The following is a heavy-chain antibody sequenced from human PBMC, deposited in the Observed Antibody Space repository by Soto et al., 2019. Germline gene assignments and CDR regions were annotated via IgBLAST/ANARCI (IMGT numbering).Heavy chain of an antibody. CDR3: ARRTGSGRSGVYAMDV. CDR2: TYYDGNNK. J-gene: IGHJ6*02. V-gene: IGHV3-33*01. Sequence: QVQLVESGGGVVQPGRSLRLSCAASGFTFSGYAMHWVRQAPGKGLEWVALTYYDGNNKYYADSVKGRFTISRDNSRNPLYLQMNSPRAEDTAVYYCARRTGSGRSGVYAMDVWGQGTMVTVSS. D-gene: IGHD3-10*01. CDR1: GFTFSGYA.